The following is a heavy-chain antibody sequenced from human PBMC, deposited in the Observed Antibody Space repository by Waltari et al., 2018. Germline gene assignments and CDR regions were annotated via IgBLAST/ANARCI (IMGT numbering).Heavy chain of an antibody. J-gene: IGHJ4*02. CDR2: IIPIFGTA. CDR3: ARGGRVRYFDWLLGPFDY. Sequence: QVQLVQSGAEVTKPGSSVTVSCKASGGTFSSYAIRWVRQAPGLGLEWMGGIIPIFGTANYAQKFQGRVTITTDESTSTAYMELSSLRSEDTAVYYCARGGRVRYFDWLLGPFDYWGQGTLVTVSS. D-gene: IGHD3-9*01. V-gene: IGHV1-69*05. CDR1: GGTFSSYA.